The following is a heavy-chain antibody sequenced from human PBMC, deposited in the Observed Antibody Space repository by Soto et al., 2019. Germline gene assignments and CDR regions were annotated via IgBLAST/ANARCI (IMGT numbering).Heavy chain of an antibody. CDR2: ISWNSGSI. Sequence: EVQLVESGGGLVQPGRSLRLSCAASGFTFDDYAMHWVRQAPGKGLEWVSGISWNSGSIGYADSVKGRFTISRDNAKNSLYLQMNRLRAEDTALYYCAKDSAAYYGSGSYLGYWGQGTLVTVSS. J-gene: IGHJ4*02. CDR1: GFTFDDYA. CDR3: AKDSAAYYGSGSYLGY. V-gene: IGHV3-9*01. D-gene: IGHD3-10*01.